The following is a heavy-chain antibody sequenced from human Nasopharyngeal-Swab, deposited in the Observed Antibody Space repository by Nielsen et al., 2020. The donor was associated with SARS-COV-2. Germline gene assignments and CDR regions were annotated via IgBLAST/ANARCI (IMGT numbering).Heavy chain of an antibody. CDR2: IHTGSNDI. CDR1: GFSFNTYT. D-gene: IGHD3-16*01. CDR3: LRGIGGLQATDREF. V-gene: IGHV3-21*06. Sequence: GESLKISCAASGFSFNTYTFNWVRQAPGKGLEWVSFIHTGSNDILYAESVTGRFSISRDDAQSSLHLQMNSLRVEDTAVYYCLRGIGGLQATDREFWGQGTLVTVSS. J-gene: IGHJ4*02.